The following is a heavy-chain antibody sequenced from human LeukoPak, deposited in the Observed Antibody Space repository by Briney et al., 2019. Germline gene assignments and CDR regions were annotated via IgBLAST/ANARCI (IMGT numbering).Heavy chain of an antibody. Sequence: SETLSLTCTVSGGSISSSSYYWGWTRQPPGKGLEWIGSIYYSGSTYYNPSLKSRVTISVDTSKNQFSLKLSSVTAADTAVYYCARNYYDSSGYYSDSYYFDYWGQGTLVTVSS. V-gene: IGHV4-39*01. CDR2: IYYSGST. CDR3: ARNYYDSSGYYSDSYYFDY. D-gene: IGHD3-22*01. J-gene: IGHJ4*02. CDR1: GGSISSSSYY.